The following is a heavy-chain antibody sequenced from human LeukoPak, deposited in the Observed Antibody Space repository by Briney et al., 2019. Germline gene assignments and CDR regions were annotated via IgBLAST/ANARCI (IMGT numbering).Heavy chain of an antibody. CDR2: ISSSSSTI. CDR1: GFTFSSYS. J-gene: IGHJ4*02. Sequence: PGGSLRLSCAASGFTFSSYSMNWVRQAPGKGLEWVSYISSSSSTIYYADSVKGRFTISRDNAKNSLYLQMNSLRDEDTAVYYCATLGTYCSGGSCYLDYWGQGTLVTVSS. D-gene: IGHD2-15*01. V-gene: IGHV3-48*02. CDR3: ATLGTYCSGGSCYLDY.